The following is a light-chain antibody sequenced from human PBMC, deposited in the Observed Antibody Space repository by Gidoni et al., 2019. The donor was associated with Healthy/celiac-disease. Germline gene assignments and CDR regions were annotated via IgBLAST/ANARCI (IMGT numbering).Light chain of an antibody. V-gene: IGKV2-28*01. CDR1: QSLLHTIGYNY. CDR3: MQALQTPRLT. Sequence: DIVMPQSPLPLPVTPGEPASISCRSSQSLLHTIGYNYLDWYLQKPGQSPQLLIYLGSNRASGVPDRFSGSGSGTDFTLKISRVEAEDVGVYYCMQALQTPRLTFXGXTKVEIK. J-gene: IGKJ4*01. CDR2: LGS.